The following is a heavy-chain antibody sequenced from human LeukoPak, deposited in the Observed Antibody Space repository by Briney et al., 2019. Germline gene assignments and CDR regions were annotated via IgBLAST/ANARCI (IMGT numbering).Heavy chain of an antibody. Sequence: GGSLGLSCAASGFTFSSYALIWFRQAPGKGLGWVSAITGSGRSTYYADSVKGRFTISRDNSKNTLYLQMNSLRVEDTAVYYCAKAARSSVAGFFLDLWGRGTLVTVSS. CDR3: AKAARSSVAGFFLDL. V-gene: IGHV3-23*01. D-gene: IGHD6-19*01. J-gene: IGHJ2*01. CDR1: GFTFSSYA. CDR2: ITGSGRST.